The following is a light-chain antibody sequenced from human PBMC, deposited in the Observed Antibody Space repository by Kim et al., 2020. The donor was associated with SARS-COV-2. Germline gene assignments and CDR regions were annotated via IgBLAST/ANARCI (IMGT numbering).Light chain of an antibody. J-gene: IGKJ2*01. CDR1: QTISTY. Sequence: DIQMTQSPSSLSASVGDRVTIACRASQTISTYLNWYQEKPGKAPKLLIYAASFLQGGVPSRFSGSGSGTDFTLTITSLQPEDFATYYCQQSYTMSYTFGQGTKLEI. CDR2: AAS. CDR3: QQSYTMSYT. V-gene: IGKV1-39*01.